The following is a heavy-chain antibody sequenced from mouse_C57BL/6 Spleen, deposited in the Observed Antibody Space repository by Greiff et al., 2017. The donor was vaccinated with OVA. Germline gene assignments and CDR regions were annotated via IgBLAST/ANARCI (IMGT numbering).Heavy chain of an antibody. Sequence: QVQLQQPGTELVKPGASVKLSCKASGYTFTSYCMHWVKQRPGQGLEWIGNINPSNGGTNYNEKFKSKATLTVDKSSSTAYMQLSSLTSEDSAVYYCARGDYGNYRYFDVWGTGTTVTVSS. CDR1: GYTFTSYC. CDR2: INPSNGGT. V-gene: IGHV1-53*01. J-gene: IGHJ1*03. D-gene: IGHD2-1*01. CDR3: ARGDYGNYRYFDV.